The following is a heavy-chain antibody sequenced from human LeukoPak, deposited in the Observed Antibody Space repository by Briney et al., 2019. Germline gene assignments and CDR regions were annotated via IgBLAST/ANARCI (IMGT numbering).Heavy chain of an antibody. V-gene: IGHV4-59*08. J-gene: IGHJ4*02. CDR3: ARRFGTSGWVDY. D-gene: IGHD6-19*01. CDR2: IYSSGST. CDR1: GGSISSYY. Sequence: SDSLSLTCTVSGGSISSYYWSWIRQPPGKGLEWIGYIYSSGSTNYNPSLKSRVTISVDSSKNQFYLKLTSVTAADTAVYYCARRFGTSGWVDYWGQGTLVTVSS.